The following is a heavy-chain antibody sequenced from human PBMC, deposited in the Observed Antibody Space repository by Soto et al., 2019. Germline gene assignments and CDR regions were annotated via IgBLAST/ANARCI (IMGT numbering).Heavy chain of an antibody. CDR1: GFTFSSYG. CDR2: IWYDGSNK. Sequence: GGSLRLSCAASGFTFSSYGMNWVRQTPGKGLEWVAVIWYDGSNKYYADSVKGRFTISRDNSKNTLYLQMNSLRAEDTAVYYCARDLDPSGVKDYDHAFDYWGQGTLVTVSS. D-gene: IGHD4-17*01. J-gene: IGHJ4*02. V-gene: IGHV3-33*01. CDR3: ARDLDPSGVKDYDHAFDY.